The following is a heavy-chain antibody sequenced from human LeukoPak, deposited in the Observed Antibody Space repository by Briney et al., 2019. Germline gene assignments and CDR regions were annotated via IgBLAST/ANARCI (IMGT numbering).Heavy chain of an antibody. CDR3: ARDGLTDSSGYTVIDN. CDR1: GFSFSSYA. Sequence: GGSLRLSCAASGFSFSSYAIYWVRQAPGKGLGWVAVIWSDGNNKYYSDSVKGRFTISRDNSSNTLYLEMNSLRAEDTAVYYCARDGLTDSSGYTVIDNWGQGTLVTVSS. D-gene: IGHD3-22*01. V-gene: IGHV3-33*07. CDR2: IWSDGNNK. J-gene: IGHJ4*02.